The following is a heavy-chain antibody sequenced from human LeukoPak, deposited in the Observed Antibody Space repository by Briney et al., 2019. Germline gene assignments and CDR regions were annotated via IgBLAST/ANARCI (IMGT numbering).Heavy chain of an antibody. J-gene: IGHJ3*01. CDR1: GFTFSGSA. D-gene: IGHD3-16*01. V-gene: IGHV3-73*01. CDR3: AMKAVPRPRLHDYF. Sequence: GGSLRLSCAASGFTFSGSAMHWVRQASGKGLEWVGRIRSKANSYATAYAASVKGRFTISRDDSENTAYLQMNSLRADDTAVYYCAMKAVPRPRLHDYFWGQGTVVTVSS. CDR2: IRSKANSYAT.